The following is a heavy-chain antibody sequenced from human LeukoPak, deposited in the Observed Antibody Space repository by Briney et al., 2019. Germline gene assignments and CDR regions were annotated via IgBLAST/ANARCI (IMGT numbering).Heavy chain of an antibody. CDR1: GFTFSSYA. CDR3: ARDLRSGYDLYYFDY. CDR2: ISYDGSNK. V-gene: IGHV3-30-3*01. J-gene: IGHJ4*02. Sequence: GGSLRLSCVASGFTFSSYAMHWVRQAPGKGLEWVAVISYDGSNKYYADSVKGRFTISRDNSKNTLYLQMNSLRAEDTAVYYCARDLRSGYDLYYFDYWGQGTLVTVSS. D-gene: IGHD5-12*01.